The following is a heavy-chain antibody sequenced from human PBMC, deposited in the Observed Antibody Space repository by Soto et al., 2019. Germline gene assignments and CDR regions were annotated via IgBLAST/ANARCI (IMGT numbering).Heavy chain of an antibody. CDR2: IYYSGST. CDR3: ARREVLWFGESYYFDY. Sequence: SETLSLTCTVSGGSISSYYWSWIRQPPGKGLEWIGYIYYSGSTNYNPSLKSRVTISVDTSKNQFSLKLSSVTAADTAVYYCARREVLWFGESYYFDYWGQGTLVTVSS. V-gene: IGHV4-59*08. CDR1: GGSISSYY. D-gene: IGHD3-10*01. J-gene: IGHJ4*02.